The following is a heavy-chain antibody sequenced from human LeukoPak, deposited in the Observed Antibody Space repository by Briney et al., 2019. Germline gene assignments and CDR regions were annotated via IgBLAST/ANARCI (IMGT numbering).Heavy chain of an antibody. V-gene: IGHV3-30*04. CDR3: ASLAAAGLYYFDY. J-gene: IGHJ4*02. CDR1: GFTFSSYA. CDR2: ISYDGSNK. Sequence: GGSLRLSCAASGFTFSSYAMHWVRQAPGKGLEWVAVISYDGSNKYYADSVKGRFTISRDNSKNTLYLQMNSLRAEDTAVYYCASLAAAGLYYFDYWGQGTLVTVSS. D-gene: IGHD6-13*01.